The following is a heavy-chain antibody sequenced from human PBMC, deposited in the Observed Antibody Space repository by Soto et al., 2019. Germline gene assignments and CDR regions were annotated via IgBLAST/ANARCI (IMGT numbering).Heavy chain of an antibody. CDR2: ITGSGAGT. CDR1: GFTFSSFA. J-gene: IGHJ4*02. V-gene: IGHV3-23*01. Sequence: EVQLLESGGGLVQPGGSLRLSCAASGFTFSSFAMNWVRQAPGKGLEWVSTITGSGAGTYYADSVKGRFTISRDNSKNTMYLQMNSLRAEDTAVYYCAQILFTVTLFLDYWGQGTVVTVSS. CDR3: AQILFTVTLFLDY. D-gene: IGHD4-17*01.